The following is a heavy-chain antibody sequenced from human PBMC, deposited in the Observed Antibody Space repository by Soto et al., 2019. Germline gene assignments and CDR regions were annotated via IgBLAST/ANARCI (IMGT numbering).Heavy chain of an antibody. Sequence: EVPLVESGGGLVQPGRSLRLSCAASGFSFEDYAMHWVRQAPGKGLEGVSGIAWNSDIIGYADSVKGRFTISRDNGKNALDLQTNSLRPQDTGLYYGAKDHYGSAIYGTDVWGEGTTVTVSA. D-gene: IGHD3-10*01. J-gene: IGHJ6*04. CDR3: AKDHYGSAIYGTDV. V-gene: IGHV3-9*01. CDR1: GFSFEDYA. CDR2: IAWNSDII.